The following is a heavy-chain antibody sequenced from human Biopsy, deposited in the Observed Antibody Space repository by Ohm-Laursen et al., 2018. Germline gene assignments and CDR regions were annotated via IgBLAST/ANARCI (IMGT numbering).Heavy chain of an antibody. V-gene: IGHV3-48*03. D-gene: IGHD1-26*01. J-gene: IGHJ3*01. CDR2: IYGGGSPV. CDR1: GFTFSGYG. Sequence: SLRLSCSASGFTFSGYGMHWARQAPEKGMEWISYIYGGGSPVSYADSVKGRFTISRDNAQNSLYLHMNSLRAEDTAVYYCARLNSGTYDASDLWGQGTMVIVSS. CDR3: ARLNSGTYDASDL.